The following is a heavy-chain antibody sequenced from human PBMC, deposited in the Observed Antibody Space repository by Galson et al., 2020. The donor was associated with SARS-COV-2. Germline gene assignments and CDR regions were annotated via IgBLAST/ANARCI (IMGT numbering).Heavy chain of an antibody. V-gene: IGHV3-23*01. CDR2: ISISVGST. D-gene: IGHD3-3*01. CDR3: TNRGTYYGFWTGYYPADHYGMDV. Sequence: GGSLRLSCAASGFTFNTFAMSWVRQAPGRGLEWVSGISISVGSTLYAGSVKGRFTISRENSKNTLYLQMNSLRAEDTAVYYCTNRGTYYGFWTGYYPADHYGMDVWGQGTTVTVSS. CDR1: GFTFNTFA. J-gene: IGHJ6*02.